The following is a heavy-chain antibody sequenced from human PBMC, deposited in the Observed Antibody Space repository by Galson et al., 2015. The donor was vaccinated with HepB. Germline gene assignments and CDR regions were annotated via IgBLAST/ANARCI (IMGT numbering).Heavy chain of an antibody. CDR1: GGTFSSYA. V-gene: IGHV1-69*13. CDR2: IIPIFGTA. Sequence: SVKVSCKASGGTFSSYAISWVRQAPGQGLEWMGGIIPIFGTANYAQKFQGRVTITADESTSTAYVELSSLRSEDTAVYYCARDLEAYCGGDCYYAFDIWGQGTMVTVSS. D-gene: IGHD2-21*02. CDR3: ARDLEAYCGGDCYYAFDI. J-gene: IGHJ3*02.